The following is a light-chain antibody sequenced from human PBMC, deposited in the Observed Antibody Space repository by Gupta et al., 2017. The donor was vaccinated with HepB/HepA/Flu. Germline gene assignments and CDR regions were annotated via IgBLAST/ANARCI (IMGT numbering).Light chain of an antibody. J-gene: IGLJ2*01. CDR3: QAGYSSYVV. V-gene: IGLV3-1*01. CDR2: QDS. Sequence: SSALTQPPSVSVSPGQTASITCSGAKLGDKYACWYQQKPGQSPVLVIYQDSKRPAGSPERFSGSNSGNTATLTISVTKARDEADYDCQAGYSSYVVFGGGTKLTVL. CDR1: KLGDKY.